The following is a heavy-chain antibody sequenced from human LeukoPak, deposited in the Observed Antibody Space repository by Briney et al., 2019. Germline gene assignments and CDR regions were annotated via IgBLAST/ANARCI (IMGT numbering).Heavy chain of an antibody. D-gene: IGHD4-17*01. J-gene: IGHJ3*02. Sequence: PSETLSLTCTVSGGSISSYYWSWIRQPAGKGLEWIGRIYTSGSTNYNPSLKSRVTMSVDMSKNQFSLKLSPVTAADTAVYYCAREGTTATGPPDDAFDIWGQGTMVTVSS. CDR2: IYTSGST. CDR3: AREGTTATGPPDDAFDI. V-gene: IGHV4-4*07. CDR1: GGSISSYY.